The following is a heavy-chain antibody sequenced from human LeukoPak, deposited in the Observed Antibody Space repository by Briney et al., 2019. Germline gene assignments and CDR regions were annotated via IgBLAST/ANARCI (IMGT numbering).Heavy chain of an antibody. CDR2: ISSSGSTI. CDR1: GFTFSSYE. D-gene: IGHD4-17*01. CDR3: ARGDYGDYSHGA. V-gene: IGHV3-48*03. Sequence: GGSLRLSCAASGFTFSSYEMNWVRQAPGKGLEWVSYISSSGSTIYYADSVKGRFTISRDNAKNSLYLQMNSLRAEDTAVYYCARGDYGDYSHGAWGQGTLVTVSS. J-gene: IGHJ4*02.